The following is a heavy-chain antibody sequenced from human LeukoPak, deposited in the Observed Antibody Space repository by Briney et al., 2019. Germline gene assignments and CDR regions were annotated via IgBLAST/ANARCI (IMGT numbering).Heavy chain of an antibody. CDR1: GFTFSSYA. CDR3: AKVPDYYGSGRYH. Sequence: PGGSLRLSCAASGFTFSSYAMSWVRQAPGKGLEWVSYISTSGSTIYYADSVKGRFTISRDNAKNSLYLQMNSLRAEDTAVYYCAKVPDYYGSGRYHWGQGTLVTVSS. CDR2: ISTSGSTI. J-gene: IGHJ4*02. V-gene: IGHV3-48*03. D-gene: IGHD3-10*01.